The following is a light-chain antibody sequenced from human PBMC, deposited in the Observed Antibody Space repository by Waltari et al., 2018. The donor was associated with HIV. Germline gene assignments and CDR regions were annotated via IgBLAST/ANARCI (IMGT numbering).Light chain of an antibody. CDR2: EVT. Sequence: QSALTQPASVSGSPGQSITISCTGPSSDVGGYNSVFWYQQHPGKAPKLMIYEVTNRPSGVSNRFSGSKSGNTASLTISGLQAEDEADYYCSSYTSSSTQVFGTGTKVTVL. CDR3: SSYTSSSTQV. V-gene: IGLV2-14*01. J-gene: IGLJ1*01. CDR1: SSDVGGYNS.